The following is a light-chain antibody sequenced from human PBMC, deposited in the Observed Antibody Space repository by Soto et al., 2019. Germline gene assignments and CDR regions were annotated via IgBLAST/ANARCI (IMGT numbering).Light chain of an antibody. Sequence: EIVLTQSPGTLSLSPGERATLSCRASQSLGSTYLAWYQQKPGQAPRLLMYDASNRATGIPDRFSGSGSGTDFTLTISRLEPEDFAVYYCQQSGTSPTFGQGTKVEIK. V-gene: IGKV3-20*01. CDR1: QSLGSTY. J-gene: IGKJ1*01. CDR3: QQSGTSPT. CDR2: DAS.